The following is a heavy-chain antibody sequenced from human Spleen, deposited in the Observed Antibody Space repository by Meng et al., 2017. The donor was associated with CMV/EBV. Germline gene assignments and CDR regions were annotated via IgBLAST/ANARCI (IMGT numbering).Heavy chain of an antibody. CDR1: GFTFSYFG. V-gene: IGHV3-30*02. Sequence: GESLKISCEASGFTFSYFGMHWVRQAPGKGLEWVAFVRHDGTKEFYADSVRGRFTISRDNPQDTLYLQMNSLRDEDTAVYYCAKEFVGIVGATAFDYWGQGTTVTVSS. D-gene: IGHD1-26*01. CDR3: AKEFVGIVGATAFDY. CDR2: VRHDGTKE. J-gene: IGHJ4*02.